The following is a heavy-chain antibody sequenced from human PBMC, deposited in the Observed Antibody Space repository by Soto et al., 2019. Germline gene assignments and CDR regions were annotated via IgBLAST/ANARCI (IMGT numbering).Heavy chain of an antibody. V-gene: IGHV4-59*01. CDR3: AREAVAGTAYRWFDP. Sequence: QVQLQESGPGLVKPSETLSLTCSVSGGSISGYYWSWIRQPPGKGLEWIGYVSHSGSTNYNPSLKSLVTISVDTSKNHFSLKMTSVTAADTAVYYCAREAVAGTAYRWFDPWGQGTLVTVSS. J-gene: IGHJ5*02. CDR1: GGSISGYY. D-gene: IGHD6-13*01. CDR2: VSHSGST.